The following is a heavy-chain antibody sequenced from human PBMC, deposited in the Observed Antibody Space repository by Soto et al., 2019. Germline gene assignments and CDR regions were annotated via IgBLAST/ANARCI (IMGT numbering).Heavy chain of an antibody. CDR3: ATSQKGYNWNYFDH. Sequence: SETLSLTCAVSGAPISGSYYYWAWLRQSPGKGPEWIGSVFYTGFTSYNPSLESRVSVSVDTSKSQFSLKLSAVTAADTAVYYCATSQKGYNWNYFDHWGQGALVTVPQ. D-gene: IGHD1-20*01. CDR2: VFYTGFT. CDR1: GAPISGSYYY. V-gene: IGHV4-39*01. J-gene: IGHJ4*02.